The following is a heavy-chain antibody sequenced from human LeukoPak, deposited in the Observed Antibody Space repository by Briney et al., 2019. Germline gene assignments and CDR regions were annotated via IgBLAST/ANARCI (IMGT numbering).Heavy chain of an antibody. Sequence: GGYLRLSCATSGFTFSRSAMNWVRQAPGRGLEWVSSISSDSYYIYYGDSLKGRFTISRDNAKNSLFLQMNSLRSEDTAVYYCARDRGGGSLDYWGQGTLVTVSS. J-gene: IGHJ4*02. D-gene: IGHD3-16*01. CDR3: ARDRGGGSLDY. CDR1: GFTFSRSA. V-gene: IGHV3-21*01. CDR2: ISSDSYYI.